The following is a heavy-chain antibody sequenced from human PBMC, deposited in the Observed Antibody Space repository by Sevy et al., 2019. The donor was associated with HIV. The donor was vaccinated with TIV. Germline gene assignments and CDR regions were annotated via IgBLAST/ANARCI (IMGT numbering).Heavy chain of an antibody. CDR2: ISPVLGTV. J-gene: IGHJ4*02. Sequence: ASVKVSCKASGGTFSSYGISWVRQAPGHRLEWMGGISPVLGTVNCAQKFQGRVTITADESTKTAYMELSSLRSEDTAVYYCARGGGNGWYYFDYWGQETLVTVSS. CDR1: GGTFSSYG. D-gene: IGHD6-19*01. V-gene: IGHV1-69*13. CDR3: ARGGGNGWYYFDY.